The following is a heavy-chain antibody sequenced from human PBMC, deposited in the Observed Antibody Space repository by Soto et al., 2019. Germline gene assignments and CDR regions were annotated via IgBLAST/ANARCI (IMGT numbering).Heavy chain of an antibody. CDR2: ISAYNGNT. J-gene: IGHJ6*02. V-gene: IGHV1-18*01. D-gene: IGHD2-2*02. CDR3: ATLPDIVVPAAIRPGEDYYYGMDV. Sequence: GASVKVSCKASGYTFTSYGISWVRQAPGQGLEWMGWISAYNGNTNYAQKLQGRVTMTTDTSTSTAYMELRSLRSDDTAVYYCATLPDIVVPAAIRPGEDYYYGMDVWGQGTTVTVSS. CDR1: GYTFTSYG.